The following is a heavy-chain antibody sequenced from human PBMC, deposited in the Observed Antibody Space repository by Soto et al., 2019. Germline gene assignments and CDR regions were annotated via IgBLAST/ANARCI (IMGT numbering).Heavy chain of an antibody. CDR1: GFTFSSYA. CDR2: VSGSGGST. V-gene: IGHV3-23*01. D-gene: IGHD2-2*01. CDR3: PKMDDHVSSTFDY. J-gene: IGHJ4*03. Sequence: PGGSLRLSCAASGFTFSSYAMSWVRQAPGKGQEWVSAVSGSGGSTCYEDSVKGRFTISTDNSKNTQYLQMNSLRAEDTAVYYCPKMDDHVSSTFDYWGQGTPVNVSS.